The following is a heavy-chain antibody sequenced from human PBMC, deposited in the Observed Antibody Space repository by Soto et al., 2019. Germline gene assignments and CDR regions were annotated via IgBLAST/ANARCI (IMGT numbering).Heavy chain of an antibody. CDR1: VFTFSSFA. V-gene: IGHV3-23*01. CDR3: AKDPPTTGTTFDY. CDR2: FNKSGGGT. D-gene: IGHD1-1*01. Sequence: GGSLRLSCAASVFTFSSFAMSWVRQAPGEGLDWVSTFNKSGGGTYYADSVRGRFTISTDNSEKMLFLQINGLRAEYTAVYYCAKDPPTTGTTFDYWGRGTLLTVSS. J-gene: IGHJ4*02.